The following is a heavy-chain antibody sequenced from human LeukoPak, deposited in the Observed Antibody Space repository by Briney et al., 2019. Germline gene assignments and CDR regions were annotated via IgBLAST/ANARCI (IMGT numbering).Heavy chain of an antibody. Sequence: SETLSLTCTVSGGSISSSYWSWIRQPPGKGLEWIGYIYYSGSTNYNPSLKSRVTISVDTSRNQFSLKLSSVTAADTAVYYCARGPGLLAPFDYWGQGTLVTVSS. D-gene: IGHD3-22*01. J-gene: IGHJ4*02. V-gene: IGHV4-59*08. CDR1: GGSISSSY. CDR2: IYYSGST. CDR3: ARGPGLLAPFDY.